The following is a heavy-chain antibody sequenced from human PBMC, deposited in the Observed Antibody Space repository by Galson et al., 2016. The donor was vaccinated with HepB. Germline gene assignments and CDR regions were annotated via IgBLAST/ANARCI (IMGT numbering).Heavy chain of an antibody. J-gene: IGHJ6*03. CDR2: ISSSRYT. CDR1: GFTFSDYY. Sequence: SLRLSCAASGFTFSDYYMSWIRQAPGKGLEWVAYISSSRYTNQADSVKGRFTISRDNAKKSLYLQMNSLRAEDTAVYYCARVSVAEYYYYYMDVWGKGTTFTVSS. V-gene: IGHV3-11*06. D-gene: IGHD6-19*01. CDR3: ARVSVAEYYYYYMDV.